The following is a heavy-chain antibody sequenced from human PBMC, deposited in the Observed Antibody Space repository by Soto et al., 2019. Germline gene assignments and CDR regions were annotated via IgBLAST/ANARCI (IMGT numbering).Heavy chain of an antibody. CDR3: ARDVDSTILKPNDAFGI. V-gene: IGHV4-30-4*01. D-gene: IGHD5-18*01. J-gene: IGHJ3*02. Sequence: QVQLQESGPGLVKPSQTLSLTCTVSGDSIFGGDYYWSWIRQPPGKGLQWVGSIYYSGSTYYNPSLKSRVAISVDTSKNQFSLKLSSVTAADTAVYFCARDVDSTILKPNDAFGIWGQGTMVTVSS. CDR1: GDSIFGGDYY. CDR2: IYYSGST.